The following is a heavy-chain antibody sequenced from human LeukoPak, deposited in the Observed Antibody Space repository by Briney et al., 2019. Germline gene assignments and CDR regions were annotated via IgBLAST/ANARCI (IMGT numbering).Heavy chain of an antibody. CDR3: ARQFSQGVYDSKFDY. J-gene: IGHJ4*02. V-gene: IGHV4-61*05. CDR2: IYYSGST. D-gene: IGHD3-22*01. CDR1: GGSISSSSYY. Sequence: KPSETLSLTCTVSGGSISSSSYYWSWIRQPPGKGLEWIGYIYYSGSTNYNPSLKSRVTISVDTSKNQFSLKLSSVTAADTAVYYCARQFSQGVYDSKFDYWGQGTLVTVSS.